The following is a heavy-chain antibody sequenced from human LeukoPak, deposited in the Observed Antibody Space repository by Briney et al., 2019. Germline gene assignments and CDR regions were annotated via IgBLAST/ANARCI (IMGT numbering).Heavy chain of an antibody. Sequence: GGSLRLSCVGSGFTFSRSSMNWVRQAPGKGLEWVAVIWYDGSNKYYADSVKGRFTISRDNSKNTLYLQMNSLRAEDTAVYYCARDKSVGDSIVGATPGGRYYGMDVWGQGTTVTVSS. CDR3: ARDKSVGDSIVGATPGGRYYGMDV. V-gene: IGHV3-33*08. CDR1: GFTFSRSS. D-gene: IGHD1-26*01. J-gene: IGHJ6*02. CDR2: IWYDGSNK.